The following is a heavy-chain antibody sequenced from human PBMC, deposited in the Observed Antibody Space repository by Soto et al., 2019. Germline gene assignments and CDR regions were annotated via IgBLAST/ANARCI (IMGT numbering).Heavy chain of an antibody. CDR3: ARKWRYSSSWHSYNWFDP. D-gene: IGHD6-13*01. J-gene: IGHJ5*02. V-gene: IGHV4-39*01. CDR1: GGSISSSSYY. CDR2: IYYSGST. Sequence: QLQLQESGPGLVKPSETLSLTCTVSGGSISSSSYYWGWIRQPPGKGLEWIGSIYYSGSTYYNPSLNSRVTISVDTSKNQFSLKLSSVTAADTAVYYCARKWRYSSSWHSYNWFDPWGQGTLVTVSS.